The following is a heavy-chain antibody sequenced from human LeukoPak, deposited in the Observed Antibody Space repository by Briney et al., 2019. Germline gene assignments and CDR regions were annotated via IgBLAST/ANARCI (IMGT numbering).Heavy chain of an antibody. D-gene: IGHD5-24*01. CDR1: GGSFSGYY. J-gene: IGHJ4*02. V-gene: IGHV4-34*01. CDR2: INHSGST. Sequence: SETLSLTCAVYGGSFSGYYWSWIRQPPGKGLEWIGEINHSGSTDYNPSLKSRVTISVDTSKNQFSLKLTSVTAADTAVYYCARGRSAFGWLQPLDYWGQGTLVTVSS. CDR3: ARGRSAFGWLQPLDY.